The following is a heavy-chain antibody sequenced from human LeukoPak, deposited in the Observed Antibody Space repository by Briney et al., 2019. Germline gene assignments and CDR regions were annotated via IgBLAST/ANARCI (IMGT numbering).Heavy chain of an antibody. CDR3: ARDSFTGSGRRFDP. CDR2: ISAYNGNT. J-gene: IGHJ5*02. Sequence: ASVKVSCKASGYTFTDYYMHWVRQAPGQGLEWMGWISAYNGNTNYAQKLQGRVTMTTDTSTSTAYMELRSLRSDDTAVYYCARDSFTGSGRRFDPWGQGTLVTVSS. V-gene: IGHV1-18*04. D-gene: IGHD3-10*01. CDR1: GYTFTDYY.